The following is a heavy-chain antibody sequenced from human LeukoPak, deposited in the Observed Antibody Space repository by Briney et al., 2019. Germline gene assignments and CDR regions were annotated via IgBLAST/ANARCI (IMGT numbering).Heavy chain of an antibody. D-gene: IGHD1-14*01. J-gene: IGHJ6*03. CDR2: IYYSGST. V-gene: IGHV4-59*01. CDR1: VGSISSYY. CDR3: ARGVNLYYYYYYMDV. Sequence: SETLSLTCTVSVGSISSYYWSWIRQPPGKGLEWIGYIYYSGSTNYNPSLKSRVTISVDTSKNQFSLKLSSVTAADTAVYYCARGVNLYYYYYYMDVWGKGTTVTVSS.